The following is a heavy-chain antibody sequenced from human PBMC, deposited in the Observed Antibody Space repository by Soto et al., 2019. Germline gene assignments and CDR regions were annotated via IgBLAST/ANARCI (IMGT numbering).Heavy chain of an antibody. V-gene: IGHV5-51*01. Sequence: GESLKISCKGSGYNFINYWIAWVRQMPGQGLEWMGIIYPGDSDTRYSPSFQGQVTISADKSISTANLQWSSLKASDTAIYYCAGHVKDPREFDYYGMDVWGQGTTVTVSS. CDR3: AGHVKDPREFDYYGMDV. D-gene: IGHD3-10*01. CDR1: GYNFINYW. CDR2: IYPGDSDT. J-gene: IGHJ6*02.